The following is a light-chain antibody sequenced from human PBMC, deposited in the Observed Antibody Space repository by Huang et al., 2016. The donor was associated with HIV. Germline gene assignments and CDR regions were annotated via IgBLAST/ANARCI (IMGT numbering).Light chain of an antibody. J-gene: IGKJ3*01. CDR1: QIVSSH. CDR2: AAS. Sequence: ETVMTQSPVTLSVSPGDRASLSCRSSQIVSSHLAWYQQKPGQAPRLLIYAASTRATGVPARFSRSGAGTEFTLTISTLQSEDSAVYYCQQYNDFRSTFGPGTRVEIK. CDR3: QQYNDFRST. V-gene: IGKV3-15*01.